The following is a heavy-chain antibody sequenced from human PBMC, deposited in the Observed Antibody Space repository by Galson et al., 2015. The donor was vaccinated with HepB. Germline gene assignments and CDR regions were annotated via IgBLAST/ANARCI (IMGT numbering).Heavy chain of an antibody. J-gene: IGHJ4*02. CDR2: IWYDGSKE. CDR1: EFTFSNFG. V-gene: IGHV3-33*01. D-gene: IGHD1-14*01. CDR3: TRYNGNLPAFDY. Sequence: SLRLSCAASEFTFSNFGMHWVRQAPGTGLEWVAVIWYDGSKEYYADSVKGRFPISRDNSKNTLYLQMNSLRAEDPAVYHCTRYNGNLPAFDYWGQGTLVTVSS.